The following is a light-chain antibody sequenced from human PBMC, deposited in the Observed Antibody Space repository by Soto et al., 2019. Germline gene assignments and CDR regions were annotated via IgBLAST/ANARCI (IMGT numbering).Light chain of an antibody. CDR2: DVT. CDR1: SSDVGGYNF. CDR3: CSYAGSYTSRV. V-gene: IGLV2-11*01. Sequence: QSVLTQPRSVSGSPGQSVTISCTGASSDVGGYNFVSWYQQHPGKAPILMIYDVTKRPSGVPDRFSGSKSGNTASLTISGLQAEDEADYYCCSYAGSYTSRVFGTGTKVTVL. J-gene: IGLJ1*01.